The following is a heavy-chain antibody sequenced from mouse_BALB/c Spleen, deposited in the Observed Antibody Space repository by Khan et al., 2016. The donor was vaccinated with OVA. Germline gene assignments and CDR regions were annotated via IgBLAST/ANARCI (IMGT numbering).Heavy chain of an antibody. V-gene: IGHV5-12*02. Sequence: EVELVESGGGLVQPGGSLKLSCATSGFTFSDYYMYWVRQTPEKRLEWVAYISNGGGSTYYPDTVKGRFTIFRANAKHTLYLQMSRLKSEDTAMYYCARQLYGAMDHWGQGTSVTVSS. CDR1: GFTFSDYY. J-gene: IGHJ4*01. CDR3: ARQLYGAMDH. CDR2: ISNGGGST. D-gene: IGHD2-12*01.